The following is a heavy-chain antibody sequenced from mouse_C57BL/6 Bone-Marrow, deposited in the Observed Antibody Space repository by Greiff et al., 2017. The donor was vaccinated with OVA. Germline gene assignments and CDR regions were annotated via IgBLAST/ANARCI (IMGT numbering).Heavy chain of an antibody. D-gene: IGHD4-1*01. CDR3: ARRRRLGQRYYFDY. J-gene: IGHJ2*01. CDR2: INPNNGGT. CDR1: GYTFTDYY. Sequence: EVQLQQSGPELVKPGASVKISCKASGYTFTDYYMNWVKQSHGKSLEWIGDINPNNGGTSYNQKFKGKATLTVDKSSSTAYMELRSLTSEDSAVYYCARRRRLGQRYYFDYWGQGTTLTVSS. V-gene: IGHV1-26*01.